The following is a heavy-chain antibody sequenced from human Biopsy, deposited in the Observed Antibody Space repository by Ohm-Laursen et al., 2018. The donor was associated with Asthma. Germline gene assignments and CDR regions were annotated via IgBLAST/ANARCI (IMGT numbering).Heavy chain of an antibody. CDR2: HDHEEGGT. J-gene: IGHJ4*02. D-gene: IGHD4-17*01. CDR1: GYSLTDLS. V-gene: IGHV1-24*01. CDR3: ASDFPKDYVRYNFQF. Sequence: ATVKISCKISGYSLTDLSMHWVRQAPGQGLEWMGGHDHEEGGTVNARRFQGRVTVTEDTSTDTAYMELSSLSSDDTAVYYCASDFPKDYVRYNFQFWGQGTLVTVSS.